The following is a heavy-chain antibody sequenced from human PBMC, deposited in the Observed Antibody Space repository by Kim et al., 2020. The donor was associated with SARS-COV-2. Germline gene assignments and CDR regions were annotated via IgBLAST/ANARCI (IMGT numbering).Heavy chain of an antibody. CDR1: GFTFATYG. V-gene: IGHV3-33*07. CDR3: ARVNWDSGKGGLDL. CDR2: IWNDGSRT. J-gene: IGHJ6*02. Sequence: GGSLRLSCVGSGFTFATYGMYWVRQAPDKGLEWVALIWNDGSRTEYVDSVKGRLTISRDNSKSTMTFQINSLRVEDTGVYYCARVNWDSGKGGLDLWGQGTTVTVSS. D-gene: IGHD6-25*01.